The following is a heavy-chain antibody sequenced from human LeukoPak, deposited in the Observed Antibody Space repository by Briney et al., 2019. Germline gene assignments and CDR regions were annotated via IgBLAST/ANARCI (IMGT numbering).Heavy chain of an antibody. CDR1: GGTFSSYA. CDR2: IIPIFGTA. V-gene: IGHV1-69*05. D-gene: IGHD6-13*01. J-gene: IGHJ6*03. CDR3: ARRGSSSGEDYYYMDV. Sequence: SVKVSCKASGGTFSSYAISWVRQAPGQGLEWMGGIIPIFGTANYAQKFQGRVTITTDESTSTAYMELSSLRSEDTAVYYCARRGSSSGEDYYYMDVWGKGTTVTVSS.